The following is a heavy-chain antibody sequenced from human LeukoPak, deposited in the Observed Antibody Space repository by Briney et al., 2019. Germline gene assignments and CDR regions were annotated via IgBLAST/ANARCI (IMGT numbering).Heavy chain of an antibody. Sequence: ASVKVSCKASGGTFCSYAISWVRQAPGQGLEWMGGIIPIFGTANYARKFQGRVTITADESTSTAYMELSSLRSEDTAVYYCASLTTVTHGGDYWGQGTLVTVSS. D-gene: IGHD4-17*01. V-gene: IGHV1-69*01. CDR2: IIPIFGTA. J-gene: IGHJ4*02. CDR3: ASLTTVTHGGDY. CDR1: GGTFCSYA.